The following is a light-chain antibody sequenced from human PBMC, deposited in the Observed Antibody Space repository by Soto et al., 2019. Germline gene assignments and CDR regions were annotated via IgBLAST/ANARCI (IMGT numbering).Light chain of an antibody. CDR1: QDISTF. CDR3: QQYKAYPLT. CDR2: GAS. J-gene: IGKJ4*01. Sequence: DIPMTQSPSSLSASVGDRVTLTCRANQDISTFLAWFQQKPGKAPKSLIKGASNLQSGVPSRFSGSGSGTDFSLTISDLQPEDFATYYCQQYKAYPLTFGGGTKVEI. V-gene: IGKV1-16*01.